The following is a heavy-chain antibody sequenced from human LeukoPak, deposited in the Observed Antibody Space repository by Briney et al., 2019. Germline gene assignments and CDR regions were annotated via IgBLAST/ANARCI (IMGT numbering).Heavy chain of an antibody. CDR1: GGSISSYY. Sequence: SETLSLTCIVSGGSISSYYWSWIRQPPGKGLEWIGYIYYSGSTNYNPSLKSRVTISVDTSKNQFSLKLSSVTAADTAVYYCARGKGDLSMIVMIVTAVEFYFDSWGPGTLVTVSS. J-gene: IGHJ4*02. V-gene: IGHV4-59*08. CDR2: IYYSGST. D-gene: IGHD3-22*01. CDR3: ARGKGDLSMIVMIVTAVEFYFDS.